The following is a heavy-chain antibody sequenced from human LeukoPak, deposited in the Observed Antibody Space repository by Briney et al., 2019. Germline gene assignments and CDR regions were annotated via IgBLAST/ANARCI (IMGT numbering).Heavy chain of an antibody. Sequence: SETLSLTCTVSGGSISSYYWSWIRQPPGKGLEWIGYIYYSGSTNYNPSLKSRVTISVDTSKNQFSLKLSSVTAADTAVYYCARSGIHYSYYYGMDVWGQGTTVTVSS. CDR3: ARSGIHYSYYYGMDV. D-gene: IGHD1-26*01. J-gene: IGHJ6*02. V-gene: IGHV4-59*08. CDR1: GGSISSYY. CDR2: IYYSGST.